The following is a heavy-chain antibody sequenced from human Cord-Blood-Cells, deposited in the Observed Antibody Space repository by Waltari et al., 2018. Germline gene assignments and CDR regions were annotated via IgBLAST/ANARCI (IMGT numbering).Heavy chain of an antibody. CDR1: GFTFSSYW. Sequence: EVQLVESGGGLVQPGGSLRLSCAASGFTFSSYWMSWVRQAPGKGLEWVANIKQDGSEKYYVDSLKGRFTISGDNAKNSLYLQMNSLRAEDTAVYYCARVTSSGWYYFDYWGQGTLVTVSS. CDR2: IKQDGSEK. D-gene: IGHD6-19*01. CDR3: ARVTSSGWYYFDY. V-gene: IGHV3-7*01. J-gene: IGHJ4*02.